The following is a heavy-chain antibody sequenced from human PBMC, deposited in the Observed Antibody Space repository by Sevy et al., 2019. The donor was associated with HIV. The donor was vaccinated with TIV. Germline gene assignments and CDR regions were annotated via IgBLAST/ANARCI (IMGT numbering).Heavy chain of an antibody. CDR3: STDIVVQSGYSYDFSRINPDFSHNSGADV. D-gene: IGHD5-18*01. V-gene: IGHV3-15*04. CDR1: GFTFRNAW. Sequence: GGSLRLSCVASGFTFRNAWMTWVRQVPGKGLEWVGRIVNDPDGGTTDYAAPVKGRFIISRDDSKNTLYLQINSLKTEDTAVYYCSTDIVVQSGYSYDFSRINPDFSHNSGADVWGQGTTVTVSS. CDR2: IVNDPDGGTT. J-gene: IGHJ6*02.